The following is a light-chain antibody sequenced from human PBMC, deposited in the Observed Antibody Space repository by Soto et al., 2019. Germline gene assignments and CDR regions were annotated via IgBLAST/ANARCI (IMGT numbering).Light chain of an antibody. CDR3: LQHNTYPFP. J-gene: IGKJ3*01. CDR1: QDISSH. V-gene: IGKV1-17*01. Sequence: DIQMTQSPSSLSASVGDRVTITCRASQDISSHLGWFQQKPGKAPKRLIYAASTLESGVPSRFSGSRSGTEFTLTISSLQPEDFATSYCLQHNTYPFPFGPGTKVDIK. CDR2: AAS.